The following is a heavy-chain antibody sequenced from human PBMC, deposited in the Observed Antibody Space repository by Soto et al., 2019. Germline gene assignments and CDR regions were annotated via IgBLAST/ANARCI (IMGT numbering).Heavy chain of an antibody. CDR1: GLTFSSYA. D-gene: IGHD2-15*01. CDR2: ISGSGGST. V-gene: IGHV3-23*01. Sequence: PGGSMRLSCAASGLTFSSYAMSWVRQAPGKGLEWVSAISGSGGSTYYADSVKGRFTISRDNSKNALYLQMNSLRAEDTAVYYCAKDQRTLTTPFDYWGQGTLVTVSS. J-gene: IGHJ4*02. CDR3: AKDQRTLTTPFDY.